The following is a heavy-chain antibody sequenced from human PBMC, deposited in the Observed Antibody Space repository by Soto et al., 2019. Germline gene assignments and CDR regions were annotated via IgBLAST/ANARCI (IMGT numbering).Heavy chain of an antibody. V-gene: IGHV3-30*18. Sequence: GGSLRLSCAASGFTFSSYGMHWVRQAPGKGLEWVAVISYDGSNKYYADSVKGRFTISRDNSKNTLYLQMNSLRAEDTAVYYCAKDRGSGWYGDYWGQGTLVTFSS. CDR2: ISYDGSNK. D-gene: IGHD6-19*01. J-gene: IGHJ4*02. CDR3: AKDRGSGWYGDY. CDR1: GFTFSSYG.